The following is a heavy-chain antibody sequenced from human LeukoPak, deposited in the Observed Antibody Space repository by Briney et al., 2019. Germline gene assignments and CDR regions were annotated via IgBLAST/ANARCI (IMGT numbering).Heavy chain of an antibody. CDR1: GGSISTYY. CDR2: IYYTGST. Sequence: SQTLSLTCTVSGGSISTYYWSWIRQSPGKGLEWIGYIYYTGSTYYNPSLKSRVTISLDTSKSQFSLKMSFVTAADTAVYYCARTVSNSGYWFDAWGQGTPVTVSS. V-gene: IGHV4-59*01. CDR3: ARTVSNSGYWFDA. J-gene: IGHJ5*02. D-gene: IGHD4-11*01.